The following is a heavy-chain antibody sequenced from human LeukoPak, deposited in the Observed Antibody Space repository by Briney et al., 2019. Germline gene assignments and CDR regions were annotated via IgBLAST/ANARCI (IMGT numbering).Heavy chain of an antibody. J-gene: IGHJ6*03. V-gene: IGHV5-51*01. Sequence: GESLKISCKGSGYSFTSYWIGWVRQMPGKGLEWMGIIYPGDSDTRYSPSFQGQVTISADKSISTAYLQWSSLKASDTAMYYCARHKFERYYGSGSYYNSYYYYYMDVWGKGTTVTVSS. CDR1: GYSFTSYW. CDR3: ARHKFERYYGSGSYYNSYYYYYMDV. D-gene: IGHD3-10*01. CDR2: IYPGDSDT.